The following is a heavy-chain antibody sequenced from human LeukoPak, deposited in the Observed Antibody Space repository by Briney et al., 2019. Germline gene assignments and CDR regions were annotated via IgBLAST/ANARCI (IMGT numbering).Heavy chain of an antibody. CDR2: IYYSGST. J-gene: IGHJ5*02. Sequence: SETLSLTCTASGGSISSSSYYWGWIRQPPGKGLEWIGSIYYSGSTYYNPSLKSRVTISVDTSKNQFSLKLSSVTAADTAVYYCARDRDGYCSSTSCSDLTWFDPWGQGTLVTVSS. D-gene: IGHD2-2*03. CDR3: ARDRDGYCSSTSCSDLTWFDP. CDR1: GGSISSSSYY. V-gene: IGHV4-39*07.